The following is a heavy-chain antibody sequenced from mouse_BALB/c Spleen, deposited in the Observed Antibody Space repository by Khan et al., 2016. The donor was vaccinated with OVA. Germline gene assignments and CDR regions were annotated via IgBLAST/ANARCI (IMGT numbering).Heavy chain of an antibody. Sequence: EVELVESGGDLVKPGGSLKLSCAASGFTFSSYGMSWVRQTPDKRLEWVATISSGGDYTYYPDSLKGRSTISRDNAKNTLYLQISSLKSEDTAMYYCASHLTGSFAYWGQGTLVTVSA. V-gene: IGHV5-6*01. J-gene: IGHJ3*01. CDR1: GFTFSSYG. CDR2: ISSGGDYT. D-gene: IGHD4-1*01. CDR3: ASHLTGSFAY.